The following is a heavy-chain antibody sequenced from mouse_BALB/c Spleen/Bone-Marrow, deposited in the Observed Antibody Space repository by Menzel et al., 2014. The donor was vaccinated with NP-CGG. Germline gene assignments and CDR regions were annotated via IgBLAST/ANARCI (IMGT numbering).Heavy chain of an antibody. CDR1: GYAFSIYW. Sequence: VQPQQSGAELARPGSSVKISCKASGYAFSIYWMNWVKQRPGQGLEWIGQIYPGDDDTDYNGKFKGKATLTADRSSSTAYMQLNSLTSEDSAVYFCARGGISIDYWGQGTTLTVSS. CDR3: ARGGISIDY. V-gene: IGHV1-80*01. CDR2: IYPGDDDT. J-gene: IGHJ2*01.